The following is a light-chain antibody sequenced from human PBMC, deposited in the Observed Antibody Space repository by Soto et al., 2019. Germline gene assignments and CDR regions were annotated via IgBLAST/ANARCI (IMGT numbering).Light chain of an antibody. J-gene: IGKJ1*01. CDR3: QQRSNWPPWT. CDR2: DAS. V-gene: IGKV3-11*01. CDR1: QSVSSY. Sequence: EIVLTQSPGTLSVSPGERATLSCRASQSVSSYLAWYQQKPGQAPRLLIYDASNRATGIPARFSGSGSGTDFTLTISSLEPEDFAAYYCQQRSNWPPWTFGQGTKVDIK.